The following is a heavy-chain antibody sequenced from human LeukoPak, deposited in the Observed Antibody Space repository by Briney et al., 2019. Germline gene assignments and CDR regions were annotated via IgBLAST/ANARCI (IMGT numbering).Heavy chain of an antibody. J-gene: IGHJ2*01. V-gene: IGHV4-38-2*01. Sequence: PSETLSLTCAVSGYSISSGYYWGWIRQPPGKGLEWIGSIYHSGSTYYNPSLKSRVTISVDTSKNQFSLKLSSVTAADTAVYYCARGSPPGPFPIPGTIDLWGRGTLVTVSS. CDR2: IYHSGST. CDR1: GYSISSGYY. CDR3: ARGSPPGPFPIPGTIDL. D-gene: IGHD1-1*01.